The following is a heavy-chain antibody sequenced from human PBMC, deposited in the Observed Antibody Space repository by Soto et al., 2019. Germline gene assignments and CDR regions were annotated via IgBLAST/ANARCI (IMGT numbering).Heavy chain of an antibody. CDR3: ADYPARGQLFSGAFDY. CDR1: GYTFTSYD. D-gene: IGHD6-6*01. J-gene: IGHJ4*02. Sequence: GASVKVSCKASGYTFTSYDINWVRQATGQGLEWMGWMNPNSGNTGYAQKFQGRVTMTRNTSISTAYMELSSLRSEDTAVYYCADYPARGQLFSGAFDYWGQGTLVTVSS. CDR2: MNPNSGNT. V-gene: IGHV1-8*01.